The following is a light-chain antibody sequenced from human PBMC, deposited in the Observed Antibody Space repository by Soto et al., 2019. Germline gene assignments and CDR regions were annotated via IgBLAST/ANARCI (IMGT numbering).Light chain of an antibody. V-gene: IGKV3-15*01. CDR1: QSVSSN. J-gene: IGKJ2*01. Sequence: EIVMTQSPATLSVSPGERATLSCRASQSVSSNLAWYQHKPGQAPRLLIYGASTRATAIPARLSGSGSGTGFTLTISSLQSEDVAIDYCQQYDNWPYTVGQGTKVEIK. CDR2: GAS. CDR3: QQYDNWPYT.